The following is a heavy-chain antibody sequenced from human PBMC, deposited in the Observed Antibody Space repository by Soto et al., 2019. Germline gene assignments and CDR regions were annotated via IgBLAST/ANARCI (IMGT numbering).Heavy chain of an antibody. D-gene: IGHD2-2*01. CDR1: GGSISSYY. V-gene: IGHV4-59*08. CDR2: IYYSGST. CDR3: ARHVRVVVVPAATYYHYYMDV. Sequence: PSETLSLTCTVSGGSISSYYWSWIRQPPGKGLECIGYIYYSGSTNYNPSLKSRVTISVDTSKNQFSLKLSSVTAADTAVYYCARHVRVVVVPAATYYHYYMDVWGKGTTVTVSS. J-gene: IGHJ6*03.